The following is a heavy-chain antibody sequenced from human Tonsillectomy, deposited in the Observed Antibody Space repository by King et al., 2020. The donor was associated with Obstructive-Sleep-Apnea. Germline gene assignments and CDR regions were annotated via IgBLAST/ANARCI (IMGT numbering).Heavy chain of an antibody. V-gene: IGHV3-53*04. D-gene: IGHD6-19*01. CDR2: IYCGGST. CDR3: ARAVAGTNYFDY. CDR1: GFTVSSNY. J-gene: IGHJ4*02. Sequence: VQLWESGGGLVQPGGSLRLSCAASGFTVSSNYMSWVRQAPGKGLDWGSVIYCGGSTYYADSVKGRFTISRHNSKNTLYLQMNSLRAEDTAVYYCARAVAGTNYFDYWGQGTLVTVSS.